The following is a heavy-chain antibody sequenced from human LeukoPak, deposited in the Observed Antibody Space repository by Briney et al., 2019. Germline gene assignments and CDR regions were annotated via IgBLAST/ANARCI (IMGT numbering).Heavy chain of an antibody. CDR1: GFTFSSYA. V-gene: IGHV3-30-3*01. D-gene: IGHD6-19*01. Sequence: GGSLRLSCAASGFTFSSYAMHWVRQAPGKGLEWVAVISYDGSNKYYADSVKGRFTISRDNSKNTLYLQMNSLRAEDTAVYYCARDRSMWAVAGTAAFDIWGQGTMVTVSS. CDR3: ARDRSMWAVAGTAAFDI. CDR2: ISYDGSNK. J-gene: IGHJ3*02.